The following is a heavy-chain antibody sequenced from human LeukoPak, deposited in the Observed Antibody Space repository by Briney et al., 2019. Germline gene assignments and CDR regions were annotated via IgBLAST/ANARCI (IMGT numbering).Heavy chain of an antibody. CDR1: GFTFSSYS. CDR3: ARVIAAAGIVY. V-gene: IGHV3-21*01. Sequence: GGSLRLSCAASGFTFSSYSMNWVRQAPGKGLEWVSSISSSSSYIYYADSVKGRSTISRDNAKNSLYLQMNSLRAEDTAVYYCARVIAAAGIVYWGQGTLVTVSS. J-gene: IGHJ4*02. CDR2: ISSSSSYI. D-gene: IGHD6-13*01.